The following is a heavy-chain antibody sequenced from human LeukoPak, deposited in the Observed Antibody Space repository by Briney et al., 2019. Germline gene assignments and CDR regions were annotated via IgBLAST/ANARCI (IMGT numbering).Heavy chain of an antibody. V-gene: IGHV3-48*01. J-gene: IGHJ4*02. CDR2: ISSSSVTI. Sequence: GGSLRLSCAASGFTFSSYSMNWVRRAPGKGLEWISYISSSSVTIYYADSVKGRFTISRDNAKNSLYLQMNSLRAEDTAVYYCTRLHGGYPFDYWGQGTLVTVSS. CDR1: GFTFSSYS. CDR3: TRLHGGYPFDY. D-gene: IGHD2-15*01.